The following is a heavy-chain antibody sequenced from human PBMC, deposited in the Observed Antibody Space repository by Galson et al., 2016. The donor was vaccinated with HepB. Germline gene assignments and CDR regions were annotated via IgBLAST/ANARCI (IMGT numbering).Heavy chain of an antibody. V-gene: IGHV3-23*01. D-gene: IGHD6-19*01. J-gene: IGHJ4*02. CDR3: AKEMGNDSGGYGEFDY. CDR1: GFTFGIYA. Sequence: SLRLSCAASGFTFGIYAMNWVRQAPGKRQEWVSDISSSAGNTYYAASEQGRFTISRDNSKNILYLQMKNLRAEYTAVYYFAKEMGNDSGGYGEFDYWGQGTLVTDSS. CDR2: ISSSAGNT.